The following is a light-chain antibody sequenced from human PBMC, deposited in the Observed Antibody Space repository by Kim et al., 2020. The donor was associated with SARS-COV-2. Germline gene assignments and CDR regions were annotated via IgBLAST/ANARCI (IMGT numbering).Light chain of an antibody. CDR2: DAS. CDR1: QSITTY. V-gene: IGKV3-11*01. CDR3: HHRSDWPLT. Sequence: EIVLTHSPATLSLSPGERATLSCRASQSITTYLAWYQQKPGQAPRLLIYDASNRATGIPARFSGSGSGTDFTLTISSLEREDFAVYYCHHRSDWPLTFGGGTKVDIK. J-gene: IGKJ4*01.